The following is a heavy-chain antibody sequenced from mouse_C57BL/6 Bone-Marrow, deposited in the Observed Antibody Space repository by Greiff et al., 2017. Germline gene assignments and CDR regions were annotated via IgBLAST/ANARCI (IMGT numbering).Heavy chain of an antibody. V-gene: IGHV1-26*01. CDR3: ARRLTVVATKYFDV. Sequence: EVQLQQSGPELVKPGASVKISCKASGYTFTDYYMNWVKQSHGKSLEWIGDINPNNGGTSYNQKFKGKATLTVDKSSSTAYMELRSLTSEDSAVYYCARRLTVVATKYFDVWGTGTTVTVSS. CDR1: GYTFTDYY. J-gene: IGHJ1*03. D-gene: IGHD1-1*01. CDR2: INPNNGGT.